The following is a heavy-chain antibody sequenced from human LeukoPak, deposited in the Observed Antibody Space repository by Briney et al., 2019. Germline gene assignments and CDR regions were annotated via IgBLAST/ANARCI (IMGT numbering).Heavy chain of an antibody. Sequence: GASVKVSCKASGYTFTGYYMHWVRQAPGQGLEWRGWINPNSGGTNYAQKFQGRVTMTRDTSISTAYMELSRLRSDDTAVYYCARGRYSGYDPNFDYWGQGTLVTVSS. CDR2: INPNSGGT. J-gene: IGHJ4*02. V-gene: IGHV1-2*02. CDR3: ARGRYSGYDPNFDY. CDR1: GYTFTGYY. D-gene: IGHD5-12*01.